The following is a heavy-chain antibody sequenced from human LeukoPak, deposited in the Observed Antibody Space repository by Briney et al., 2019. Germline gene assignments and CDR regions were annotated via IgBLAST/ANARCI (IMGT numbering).Heavy chain of an antibody. CDR3: AKDLGYDYSYFDY. V-gene: IGHV4-59*02. D-gene: IGHD5-12*01. Sequence: SETLSLTCTISGGSVSDYYWSWIRQSPGKGLEWIGYIYYTGSTTYNPSLKSRVTMSADTSKNQFSLNLNSVTAADTALYYCAKDLGYDYSYFDYWGQGTLVTVSS. CDR1: GGSVSDYY. J-gene: IGHJ4*02. CDR2: IYYTGST.